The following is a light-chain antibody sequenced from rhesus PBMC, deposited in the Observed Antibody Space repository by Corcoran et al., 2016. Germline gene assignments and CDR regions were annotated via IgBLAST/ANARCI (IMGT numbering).Light chain of an antibody. CDR3: QHNYGTPYS. CDR2: KAS. J-gene: IGKJ2*01. Sequence: DIQMTQSPSSLSASVGDRVIITCRTSENVDNYLNWYQQKLGKAPKLLISKASTLQSGVPSRFSGSGSRTHYTFTISSLQSEDVATYYCQHNYGTPYSFGQGTKVEI. CDR1: ENVDNY. V-gene: IGKV1-74*01.